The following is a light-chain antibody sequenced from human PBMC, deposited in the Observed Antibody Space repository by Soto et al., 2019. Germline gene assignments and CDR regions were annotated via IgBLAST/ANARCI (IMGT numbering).Light chain of an antibody. CDR1: QSISSNY. CDR2: DAS. CDR3: QQYGGSPQT. J-gene: IGKJ1*01. V-gene: IGKV3-20*01. Sequence: EIVLTQSPGTLSLSPGERATLSCRASQSISSNYLAWYQQTPGQAPRLLIYDASSRAAGIPDRFSGSGSGTDFTLTISRLEPEDFGVYYCQQYGGSPQTFGQGTKVEIK.